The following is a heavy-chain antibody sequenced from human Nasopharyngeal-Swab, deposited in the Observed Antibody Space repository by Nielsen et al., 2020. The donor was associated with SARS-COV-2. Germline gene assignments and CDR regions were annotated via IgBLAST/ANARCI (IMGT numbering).Heavy chain of an antibody. CDR3: ARCKGSGGYYYYHYYMDV. J-gene: IGHJ6*03. V-gene: IGHV1-69*06. CDR1: GGTFSSYA. Sequence: SVKVSCKASGGTFSSYAISWVRQVPGQGLEWMGGIIPIFGTANYAQKFQGRVTITADKSTSTAYMELSSLRSEDTAVYYCARCKGSGGYYYYHYYMDVWGKGTTVTVSS. D-gene: IGHD3-16*01. CDR2: IIPIFGTA.